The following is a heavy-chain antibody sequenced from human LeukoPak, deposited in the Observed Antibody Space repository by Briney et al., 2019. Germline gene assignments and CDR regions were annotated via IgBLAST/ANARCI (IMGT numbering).Heavy chain of an antibody. V-gene: IGHV3-74*01. CDR3: ARDVQAGPGY. CDR1: GFTFSNYW. CDR2: INGDGSST. D-gene: IGHD6-19*01. J-gene: IGHJ4*02. Sequence: GRSLRLSCAASGFTFSNYWMHWVRQAPGKRLVWVSRINGDGSSTTYADSVKGRFTISRDNAKNTLYLQMNSLRAEDTAVYYCARDVQAGPGYWGQGSLVTVSS.